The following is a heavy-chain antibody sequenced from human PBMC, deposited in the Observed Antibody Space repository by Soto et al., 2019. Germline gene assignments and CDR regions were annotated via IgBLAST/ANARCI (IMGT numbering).Heavy chain of an antibody. CDR3: ASDRSSGWDQGYGMDV. CDR1: GCSISTYY. J-gene: IGHJ6*02. CDR2: IYYSGST. D-gene: IGHD6-19*01. Sequence: XETLSLTCTVAGCSISTYYWSWIRQPPGKGLEWIGYIYYSGSTSYNPSLKSRVTISVDTSKNQFSLKLRSVTAADTAVYYCASDRSSGWDQGYGMDVWGQGPTVTVSS. V-gene: IGHV4-59*01.